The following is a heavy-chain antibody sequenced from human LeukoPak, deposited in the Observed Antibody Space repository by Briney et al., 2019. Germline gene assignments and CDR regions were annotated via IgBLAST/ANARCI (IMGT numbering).Heavy chain of an antibody. D-gene: IGHD4-17*01. CDR1: GGSFSGYY. CDR2: IYYSGST. CDR3: ARGTTVTDD. J-gene: IGHJ4*02. Sequence: SETLSLTCAVYGGSFSGYYWSWIRQPPGKGLEWIGYIYYSGSTNYNPSLKSRVTISVDTSKNQFSLKLSSVTAADTAVYYCARGTTVTDDWGQGTLVTVSS. V-gene: IGHV4-59*01.